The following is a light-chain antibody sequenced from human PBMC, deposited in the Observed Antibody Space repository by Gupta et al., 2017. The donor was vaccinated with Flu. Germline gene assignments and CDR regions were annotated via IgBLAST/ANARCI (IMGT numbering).Light chain of an antibody. V-gene: IGKV3-11*01. CDR1: QSVNNQ. CDR2: DAS. CDR3: QQRSGLPMYT. Sequence: VTLSLSPGDSAILSCRASQSVNNQLAWYQQRPGQPPRLLMYDASRRAAGVPARFSGSGSGTDFTLTITTLEPEDFAVYYCQQRSGLPMYTFGQGTKVEIK. J-gene: IGKJ2*01.